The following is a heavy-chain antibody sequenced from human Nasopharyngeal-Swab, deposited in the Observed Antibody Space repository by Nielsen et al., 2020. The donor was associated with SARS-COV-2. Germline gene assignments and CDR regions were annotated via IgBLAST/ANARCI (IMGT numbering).Heavy chain of an antibody. CDR2: IYHSGST. Sequence: SETLSLTCAVSGYSISSGYYWGWIRQPPRKGLEWIGSIYHSGSTYYNPSLKSRVTISVDTSKNQFSLKLSSVTAADTAVYYCASARDSSGYYDAFDIWGQGTMVTVSS. D-gene: IGHD3-22*01. CDR1: GYSISSGYY. V-gene: IGHV4-38-2*01. J-gene: IGHJ3*02. CDR3: ASARDSSGYYDAFDI.